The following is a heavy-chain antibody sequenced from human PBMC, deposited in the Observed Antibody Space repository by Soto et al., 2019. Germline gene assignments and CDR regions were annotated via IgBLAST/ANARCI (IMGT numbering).Heavy chain of an antibody. V-gene: IGHV4-31*03. Sequence: QVQLQESGPGLVKPSQTLSLTCTVSGGSISSGGYYWSWIRQHPGKGLEWIGYIYYSGSTYYNPSLKSRVTISVDTSKNKFSLKLSSVPASDTAVYYFAGIYSGSPGGTLRYWGQGTLVNVSS. D-gene: IGHD1-26*01. CDR3: AGIYSGSPGGTLRY. CDR1: GGSISSGGYY. J-gene: IGHJ4*02. CDR2: IYYSGST.